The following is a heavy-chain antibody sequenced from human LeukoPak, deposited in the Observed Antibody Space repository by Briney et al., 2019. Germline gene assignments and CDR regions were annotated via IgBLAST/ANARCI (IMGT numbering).Heavy chain of an antibody. V-gene: IGHV3-48*03. D-gene: IGHD3-10*02. Sequence: GGSLRLACAASGFTFSSHEMNWVRQAPGKGLEWVSYISSSGSTIYYADSVKGRFTISRDNAKNSLYLQMNSLRAEDTAVYYCAELGITMIGGVWGKGTTVTISS. CDR2: ISSSGSTI. CDR1: GFTFSSHE. J-gene: IGHJ6*04. CDR3: AELGITMIGGV.